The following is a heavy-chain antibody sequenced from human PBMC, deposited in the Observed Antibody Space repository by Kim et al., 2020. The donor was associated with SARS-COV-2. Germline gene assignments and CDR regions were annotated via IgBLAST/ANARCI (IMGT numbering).Heavy chain of an antibody. D-gene: IGHD5-12*01. J-gene: IGHJ4*02. Sequence: NKYNPSIKSRVTISIATSKNQFPLNLNSVTAGDTAVYYCTRDIGGYDWDYWGRGALVSVSS. CDR3: TRDIGGYDWDY. CDR2: N. V-gene: IGHV4-59*01.